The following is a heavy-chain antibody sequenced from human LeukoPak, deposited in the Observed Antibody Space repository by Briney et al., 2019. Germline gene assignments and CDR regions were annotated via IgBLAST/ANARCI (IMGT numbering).Heavy chain of an antibody. CDR1: GFSVSTTY. Sequence: GGSLRLSCAASGFSVSTTYMSWVRQAPGKGLEWVSVIYSGGSTYYADSVKGRFTISRDNSKNTLYLQMNSLRAEDTAVYYCAREAYVDYYFDYWGQGTLVTVSS. CDR3: AREAYVDYYFDY. CDR2: IYSGGST. J-gene: IGHJ4*02. D-gene: IGHD4-17*01. V-gene: IGHV3-53*01.